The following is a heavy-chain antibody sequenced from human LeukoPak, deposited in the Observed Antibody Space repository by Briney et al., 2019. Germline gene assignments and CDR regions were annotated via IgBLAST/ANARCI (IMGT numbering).Heavy chain of an antibody. CDR1: VVTFRSYA. CDR3: AKGRELVAVPAALWY. D-gene: IGHD2-2*01. V-gene: IGHV3-23*01. J-gene: IGHJ4*02. Sequence: VGSLRLSCAAPVVTFRSYAMSWVRQAPGKGLGWVSTISDGGGSTYYADSVRDRFTISRDNSKNTLYLQMNSLRADDTAVYYCAKGRELVAVPAALWYWGQGTLVIVSS. CDR2: ISDGGGST.